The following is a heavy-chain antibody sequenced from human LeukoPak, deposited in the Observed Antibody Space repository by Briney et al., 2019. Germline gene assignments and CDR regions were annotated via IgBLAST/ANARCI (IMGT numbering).Heavy chain of an antibody. CDR2: ISPSNGNT. J-gene: IGHJ4*02. D-gene: IGHD5-12*01. Sequence: ASVKVSCKASGYTFTGYYTHWVRQAPGQGLEWMGWISPSNGNTDYAQKFQGRVTMTTEISTTTAYLELRSLRSDDTAVYYCATATSYSWYDTFGEYWGQGTLVTVSS. CDR1: GYTFTGYY. V-gene: IGHV1-18*04. CDR3: ATATSYSWYDTFGEY.